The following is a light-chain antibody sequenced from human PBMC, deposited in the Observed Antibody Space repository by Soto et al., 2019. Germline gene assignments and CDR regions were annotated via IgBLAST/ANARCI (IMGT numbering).Light chain of an antibody. CDR2: DVS. CDR1: SSDVGAHHS. Sequence: QSVLTQPASVSCSPGQSFTIPCTGSSSDVGAHHSVSWYQQHPGKAPKLIIFDVSNRPSGVSNRFSGSKSGNTASLTISGLQPEDEADYYCRSFTDTGTVMFGGGTKLTVL. CDR3: RSFTDTGTVM. J-gene: IGLJ3*02. V-gene: IGLV2-14*03.